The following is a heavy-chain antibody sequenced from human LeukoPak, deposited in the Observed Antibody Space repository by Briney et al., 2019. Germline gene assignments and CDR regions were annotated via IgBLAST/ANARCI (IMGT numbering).Heavy chain of an antibody. CDR3: ARHSRWIQFDY. V-gene: IGHV3-23*01. Sequence: GGSLRLSCAASGFTFSSYGMNWVRQAPGKGLEWVSGIVPSGGTTYYADSVKGRFTVSRDNSKNTLYLQMNSLRADDTAVYYCARHSRWIQFDYWGQGTLVTVSS. J-gene: IGHJ4*02. CDR2: IVPSGGTT. D-gene: IGHD5-18*01. CDR1: GFTFSSYG.